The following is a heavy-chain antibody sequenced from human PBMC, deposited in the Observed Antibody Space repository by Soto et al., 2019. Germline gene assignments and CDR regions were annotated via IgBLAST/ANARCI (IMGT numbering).Heavy chain of an antibody. D-gene: IGHD6-13*01. J-gene: IGHJ4*02. CDR1: GFTFSSYG. V-gene: IGHV3-30*18. CDR2: ISYDGSNK. Sequence: QVQLVESGGGVVQPGRSLRLSCAASGFTFSSYGMRWVRQAPGKGLEWVAVISYDGSNKYYADSVKGRFTISRDNSKNTLYLQMNSLRAEDTAVYYCAKDQQSSWYATPFDYWGQGTLVTVSS. CDR3: AKDQQSSWYATPFDY.